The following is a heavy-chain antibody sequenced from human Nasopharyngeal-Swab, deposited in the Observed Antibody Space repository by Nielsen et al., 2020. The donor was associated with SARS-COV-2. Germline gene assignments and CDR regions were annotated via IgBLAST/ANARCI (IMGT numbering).Heavy chain of an antibody. D-gene: IGHD2-15*01. CDR2: ISAYNGNT. V-gene: IGHV1-18*01. CDR3: ARDIQSGYCSGGSCIGDYYYYMDV. CDR1: GYTCTSYG. J-gene: IGHJ6*03. Sequence: ASVKVSCKASGYTCTSYGISWVRQAPGQGLEWMGWISAYNGNTNYAQKLQGRVTMTTDTSTSTAYMELRSLRSDDTAVYYCARDIQSGYCSGGSCIGDYYYYMDVWGKGTTVTVSS.